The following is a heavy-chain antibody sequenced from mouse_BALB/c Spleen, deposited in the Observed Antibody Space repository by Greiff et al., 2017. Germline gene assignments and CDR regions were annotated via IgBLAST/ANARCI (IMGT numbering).Heavy chain of an antibody. Sequence: EVMLVESGGGLVQPGGSLRLSCATSGFTFTDYYMSWVRQPPGKALEWLGFIRNKANGYTTEYSASVKGRFTISRDNSQSILYLQMNTLRAEDSATYYCARASYGYGWYFDVWGAGTTVTVSS. CDR1: GFTFTDYY. CDR3: ARASYGYGWYFDV. V-gene: IGHV7-3*02. J-gene: IGHJ1*01. CDR2: IRNKANGYTT. D-gene: IGHD1-2*01.